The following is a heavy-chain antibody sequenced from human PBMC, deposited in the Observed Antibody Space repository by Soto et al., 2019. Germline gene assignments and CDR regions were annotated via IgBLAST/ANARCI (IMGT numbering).Heavy chain of an antibody. Sequence: SVKVSCKASGGTFSSYAISWVRQAPGQGLEWMGGIIPIFGTANYAQKFQGSVTMTTDTSTSTAYMELRSLTSDDTAIYYCARDTYDTTGYPLDYWGQGTLVTVSS. D-gene: IGHD3-22*01. CDR3: ARDTYDTTGYPLDY. CDR1: GGTFSSYA. J-gene: IGHJ4*02. V-gene: IGHV1-69*05. CDR2: IIPIFGTA.